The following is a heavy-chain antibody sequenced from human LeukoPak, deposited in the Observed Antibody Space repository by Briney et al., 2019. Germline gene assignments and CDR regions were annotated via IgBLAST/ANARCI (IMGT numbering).Heavy chain of an antibody. J-gene: IGHJ4*02. D-gene: IGHD5-12*01. CDR2: INSDGSST. CDR3: ATLERVDVADY. Sequence: GGSLRLYCAASGLTFSRYWMHWVRQAPGKGLVWVSRINSDGSSTSYADSVKGRFTISRDNAKNTLYLQMNSLRAEDTAVYYCATLERVDVADYWGQGTLVTVSS. V-gene: IGHV3-74*01. CDR1: GLTFSRYW.